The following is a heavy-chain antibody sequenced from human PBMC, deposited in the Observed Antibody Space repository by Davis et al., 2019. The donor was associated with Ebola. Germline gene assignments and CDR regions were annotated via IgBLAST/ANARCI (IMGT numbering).Heavy chain of an antibody. CDR3: AKDGRYSGGRGWFDS. Sequence: GESLKISCAASGFTFSDYYMSWVRQAPGKGLEWVSTISGSGGTTYYADSVKGRFTISRDNSKNTLYVQMNSVRAEDTAVYYCAKDGRYSGGRGWFDSWGQGTLVTVSS. V-gene: IGHV3-23*01. CDR1: GFTFSDYY. J-gene: IGHJ5*01. CDR2: ISGSGGTT. D-gene: IGHD6-19*01.